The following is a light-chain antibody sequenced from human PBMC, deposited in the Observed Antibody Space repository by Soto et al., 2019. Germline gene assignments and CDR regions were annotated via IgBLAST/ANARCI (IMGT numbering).Light chain of an antibody. CDR3: QQYNSYPYT. CDR1: QRITNW. Sequence: DIQMTQSPSTLSASIGDRVTITCRASQRITNWLVWYQQKPGKAPKLLIYKAYSLESGVSSRFSGSGSGTEFTLTMSSLQTDDVETYYCQQYNSYPYTFGQGTQLAIQ. V-gene: IGKV1-5*03. CDR2: KAY. J-gene: IGKJ2*01.